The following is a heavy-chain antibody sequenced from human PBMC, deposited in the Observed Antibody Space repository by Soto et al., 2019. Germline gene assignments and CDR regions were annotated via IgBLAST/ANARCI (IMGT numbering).Heavy chain of an antibody. Sequence: QVQLVQSGAEVKKPGSSVKVSCKASGGTFSSYAISWVRQAPGQGLEWMGGIIPIFGTANYAQKYQGRVKITSDESTSKAYMELSSLISEDTAVYYCARVGIRGYSYCTLGMDVWGQGTTVTVSS. CDR1: GGTFSSYA. CDR3: ARVGIRGYSYCTLGMDV. D-gene: IGHD5-18*01. V-gene: IGHV1-69*01. CDR2: IIPIFGTA. J-gene: IGHJ6*02.